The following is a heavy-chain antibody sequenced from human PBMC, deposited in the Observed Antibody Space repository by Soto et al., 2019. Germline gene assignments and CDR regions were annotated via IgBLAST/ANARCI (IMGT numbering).Heavy chain of an antibody. D-gene: IGHD1-1*01. V-gene: IGHV3-74*01. CDR2: IKGDGSST. Sequence: EVQLVASGGGLVQPGGSLRLSCAASGFTFSNYWMHWVRLTPGKGLVWVSRIKGDGSSTLYADSVKGRFTISRDNAKSTLFLQMNSLGAEDTAVYYCTRSSLERPNNLVYWGQGTLVTVSS. J-gene: IGHJ4*02. CDR3: TRSSLERPNNLVY. CDR1: GFTFSNYW.